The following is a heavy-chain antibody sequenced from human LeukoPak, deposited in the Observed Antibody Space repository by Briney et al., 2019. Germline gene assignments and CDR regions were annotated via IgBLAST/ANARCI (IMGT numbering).Heavy chain of an antibody. CDR3: ARSELNDYMRF. V-gene: IGHV4-34*01. CDR1: GGSFSGYY. J-gene: IGHJ4*02. CDR2: IYQSGST. D-gene: IGHD4-11*01. Sequence: SETLSLTCAVYGGSFSGYYWSWIRQPPGKRLEWIRSIYQSGSTYDNLSLKSRLTMSVDTSKNQFSLKMRSVTAADTAIYYCARSELNDYMRFWGQGILVTVSS.